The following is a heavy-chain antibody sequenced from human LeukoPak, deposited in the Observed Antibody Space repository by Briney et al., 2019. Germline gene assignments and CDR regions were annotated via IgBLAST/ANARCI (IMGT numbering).Heavy chain of an antibody. Sequence: ASVKVSCKASGYTFTGYYMHWVRQAPGQGLEWMGWINPNSGGTNYAQKFQGRVTMTRDTSISTAYMELSRLRSDDTVVYYCANLVHCSGGSCYSGDDAFDIWGQGTMVTVSS. D-gene: IGHD2-15*01. CDR2: INPNSGGT. V-gene: IGHV1-2*02. J-gene: IGHJ3*02. CDR3: ANLVHCSGGSCYSGDDAFDI. CDR1: GYTFTGYY.